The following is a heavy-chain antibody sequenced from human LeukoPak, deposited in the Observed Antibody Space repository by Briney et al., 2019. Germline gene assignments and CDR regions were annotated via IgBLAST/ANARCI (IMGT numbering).Heavy chain of an antibody. V-gene: IGHV3-33*01. CDR2: IWYDGSNK. Sequence: PGGSLRLSCAASGFSFKSYAMHWVRQAPGKGLEWVSVIWYDGSNKYYADSVKGRFTTSRDNSKNTLYLQMNSLRVEDTAVYYCARGVATLGTAPDSWGQGTLVTVSS. D-gene: IGHD6-13*01. J-gene: IGHJ4*02. CDR3: ARGVATLGTAPDS. CDR1: GFSFKSYA.